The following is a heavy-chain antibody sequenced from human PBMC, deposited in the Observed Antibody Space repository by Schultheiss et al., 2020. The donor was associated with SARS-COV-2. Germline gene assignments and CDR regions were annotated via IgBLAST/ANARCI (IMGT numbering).Heavy chain of an antibody. CDR1: GFTFSSYG. D-gene: IGHD3-22*01. CDR2: ISYDGSNK. V-gene: IGHV3-30*03. J-gene: IGHJ4*02. Sequence: GGSLRLSCAASGFTFSSYGMHWVRQAPGKGLEWVAVISYDGSNKYYADSVKGRFTISRDNAKNSLYLQMNSLRAEDTAVYYCAREPIKDYYDSSGYYYGGFDYWGQGTLVNVSS. CDR3: AREPIKDYYDSSGYYYGGFDY.